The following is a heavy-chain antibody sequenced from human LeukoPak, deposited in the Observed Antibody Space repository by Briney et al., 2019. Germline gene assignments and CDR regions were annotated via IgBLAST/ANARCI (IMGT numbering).Heavy chain of an antibody. Sequence: GGSLRLSCAASGFTFSSYAMNWVRQAPGKGLEWVSISGSGGDTYYADSVKGRFTISRDNSKNTRYLQMNSLRAEDTAVYYCAKARGATYGTYYFDYWGQGTLVTVSS. CDR2: ISGSGGDT. CDR1: GFTFSSYA. CDR3: AKARGATYGTYYFDY. J-gene: IGHJ4*02. D-gene: IGHD4/OR15-4a*01. V-gene: IGHV3-23*01.